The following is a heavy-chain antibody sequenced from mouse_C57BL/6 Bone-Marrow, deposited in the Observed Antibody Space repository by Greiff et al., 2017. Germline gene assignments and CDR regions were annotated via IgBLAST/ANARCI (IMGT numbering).Heavy chain of an antibody. V-gene: IGHV1-55*01. CDR2: IYPGSGST. J-gene: IGHJ2*01. D-gene: IGHD1-1*01. CDR3: ARWGYYGSLDY. Sequence: QVQLQQPGAELVKPGASVKMSCKASGYTFTSYWITWVKQRPGQGLEWIGDIYPGSGSTNYNEKFKSKATLTVDTSSRTAYMQLSSLPSEDSAVYYCARWGYYGSLDYWGKGTTLTVSS. CDR1: GYTFTSYW.